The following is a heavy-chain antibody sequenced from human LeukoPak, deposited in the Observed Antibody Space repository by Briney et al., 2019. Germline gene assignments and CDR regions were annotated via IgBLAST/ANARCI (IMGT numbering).Heavy chain of an antibody. J-gene: IGHJ3*02. V-gene: IGHV5-51*01. D-gene: IGHD2-21*02. Sequence: GESLKISCKGSGYSFTSYWIGWVRQMPGKGLEWMGIIYPGDSDTRYSPSFQGQVTISADKSISTAYLQWSSLKASDTAMYYCARLRVVVTAADAFDIWGQGTMVTVSS. CDR2: IYPGDSDT. CDR3: ARLRVVVTAADAFDI. CDR1: GYSFTSYW.